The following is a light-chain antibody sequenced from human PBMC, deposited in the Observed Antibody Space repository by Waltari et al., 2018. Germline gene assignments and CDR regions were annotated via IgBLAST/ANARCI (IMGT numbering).Light chain of an antibody. Sequence: QSALTQPASVSGSPGQSITISCTGTSSDVGLYNYVSWYQKHPGKAPKLIIYDVFARPSGVSNRFSCSKSGNTASLTISGLLAEDEADYYCNSYTGSSSWVFGGGTKLTVL. CDR3: NSYTGSSSWV. J-gene: IGLJ3*02. CDR2: DVF. V-gene: IGLV2-14*01. CDR1: SSDVGLYNY.